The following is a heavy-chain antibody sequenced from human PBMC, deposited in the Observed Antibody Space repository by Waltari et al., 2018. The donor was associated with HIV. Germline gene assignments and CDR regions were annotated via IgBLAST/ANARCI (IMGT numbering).Heavy chain of an antibody. CDR3: MRVNRSGRFDG. CDR2: INHSGTT. J-gene: IGHJ4*02. V-gene: IGHV4-34*01. CDR1: DESFSAYY. D-gene: IGHD2-15*01. Sequence: QVQLQQWGAGLLKPSETLSLTCAVDDESFSAYYWGWIRQPPGKGLEWIGEINHSGTTHYNPSLKSRLTISEDTSKNQFSLRLSSVTAADTAVYYCMRVNRSGRFDGWGQGTLVTVSS.